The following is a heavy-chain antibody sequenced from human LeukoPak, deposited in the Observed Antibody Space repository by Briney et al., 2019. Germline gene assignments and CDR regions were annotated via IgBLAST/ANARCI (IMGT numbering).Heavy chain of an antibody. V-gene: IGHV4-59*01. CDR2: INYSGST. Sequence: SETLSLTCTVSGCSISSYYWSWIRQPPGKGLEWIGYINYSGSTDYSPSLKSLATISVDTSKNQFSLNLSSLTAADQDTYVCVRSDFWSGYPLFYYYYMDVWGKGTTVTVSS. J-gene: IGHJ6*03. D-gene: IGHD3-3*01. CDR3: VRSDFWSGYPLFYYYYMDV. CDR1: GCSISSYY.